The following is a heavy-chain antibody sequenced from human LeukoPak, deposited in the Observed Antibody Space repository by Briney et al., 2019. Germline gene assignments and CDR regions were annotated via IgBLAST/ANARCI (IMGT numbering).Heavy chain of an antibody. CDR1: GFTFSSYT. D-gene: IGHD2-2*01. CDR3: AREFGSGTFD. V-gene: IGHV3-21*04. Sequence: GGSLRLSCAASGFTFSSYTMNWVRQAPGKGLEWVSSISSSNNYIYYADSVKGRFTISRDNSKNTLYLQMNGLRAEDTAVYFCAREFGSGTFDWGQGTLVTVSS. J-gene: IGHJ4*02. CDR2: ISSSNNYI.